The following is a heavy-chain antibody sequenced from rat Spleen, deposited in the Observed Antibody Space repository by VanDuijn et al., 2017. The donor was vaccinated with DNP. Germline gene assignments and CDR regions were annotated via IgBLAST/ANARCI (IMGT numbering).Heavy chain of an antibody. V-gene: IGHV2-41*01. CDR3: AEMDYFDY. Sequence: QVQLKESGPGLVQPSQTLSLTCTVAGFSLSDYNVHWVRQPPGKGLEWMGVVWNSGGTRYDSTLKSRLTITKDTSKSQVFLKMNSLQTEDTAVYYCAEMDYFDYWGQGVMVTVSS. J-gene: IGHJ2*01. CDR2: VWNSGGT. CDR1: GFSLSDYN.